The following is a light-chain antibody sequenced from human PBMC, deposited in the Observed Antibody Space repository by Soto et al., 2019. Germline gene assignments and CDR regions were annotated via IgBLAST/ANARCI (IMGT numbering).Light chain of an antibody. CDR1: NIGSDT. Sequence: SYELTQPPSVSVAPGETARITCGRNNIGSDTVHWYQQKPGQAPVVVVYDDSERPSGTPERISGSNSGDTATLTIRRVEAGDEADYYCLVWDSIGDNYVFGSGTQSPS. J-gene: IGLJ1*01. V-gene: IGLV3-21*02. CDR3: LVWDSIGDNYV. CDR2: DDS.